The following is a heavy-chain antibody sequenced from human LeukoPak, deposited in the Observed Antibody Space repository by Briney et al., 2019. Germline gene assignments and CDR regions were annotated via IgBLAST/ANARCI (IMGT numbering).Heavy chain of an antibody. Sequence: SETLSLTCTVSGGPISSYYWSWNRQPPGKGLEWIGYIYTSGSTNYNPSLKSRVTISVDTSKNQFSLKLSSVTAADTAVYYCAMSSGYEDYYFDYWGQGTLVTVSS. J-gene: IGHJ4*02. CDR1: GGPISSYY. V-gene: IGHV4-4*09. CDR3: AMSSGYEDYYFDY. CDR2: IYTSGST. D-gene: IGHD3-22*01.